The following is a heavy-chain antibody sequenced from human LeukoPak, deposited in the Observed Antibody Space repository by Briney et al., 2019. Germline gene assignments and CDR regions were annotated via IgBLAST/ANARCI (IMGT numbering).Heavy chain of an antibody. CDR1: GFTLDDYA. V-gene: IGHV3-9*01. CDR2: ISWNSGSI. D-gene: IGHD3-22*01. Sequence: PGGSLRLSCAASGFTLDDYAMHWVRQAPGKGLEWVSGISWNSGSIGYADSVKGRFTISRDNAKNSLYLQMNSLRAEDTALYYCAKDTRNYYDGAHYFVYWGQGTLVTVSS. CDR3: AKDTRNYYDGAHYFVY. J-gene: IGHJ4*02.